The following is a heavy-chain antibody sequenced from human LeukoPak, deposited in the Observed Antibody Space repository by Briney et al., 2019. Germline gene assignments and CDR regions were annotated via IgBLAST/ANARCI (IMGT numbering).Heavy chain of an antibody. CDR1: GFPLTAYY. CDR3: ARDWWGPDRTPAANWFDP. J-gene: IGHJ5*02. D-gene: IGHD2-21*02. Sequence: ASVKVSCKASGFPLTAYYIHWVGQAPGQGLEWMGRIYPHSGGSNYAQRFQGRVTMTWDTSIATVYMQLSRLTSDDTAVYYCARDWWGPDRTPAANWFDPWGQGNPVTVSS. CDR2: IYPHSGGS. V-gene: IGHV1-2*06.